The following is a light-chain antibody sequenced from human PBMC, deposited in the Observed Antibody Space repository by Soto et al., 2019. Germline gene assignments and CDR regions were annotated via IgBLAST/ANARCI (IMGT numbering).Light chain of an antibody. CDR1: QGIRND. V-gene: IGKV1-6*01. Sequence: AIQMTQSPSSLSASVGDRVTITCRASQGIRNDLGWYQQKPGKAPKLLIYAASNLQSGVPSRFSGSTSGTDFTLTISSLQPEDSAIYYCLQDYIYPYTFGQGTKLEIK. J-gene: IGKJ2*01. CDR2: AAS. CDR3: LQDYIYPYT.